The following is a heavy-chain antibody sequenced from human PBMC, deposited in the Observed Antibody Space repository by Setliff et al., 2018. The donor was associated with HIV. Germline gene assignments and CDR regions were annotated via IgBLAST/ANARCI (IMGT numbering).Heavy chain of an antibody. V-gene: IGHV3-23*01. J-gene: IGHJ4*02. D-gene: IGHD3-16*01. CDR2: ISGSGDTT. CDR1: GFTFSNYA. CDR3: ARQPYYDDDGTNLPSEWRVLG. Sequence: GGSLRLSCAASGFTFSNYAMTWVRQAPGKGLEWVSGISGSGDTTNYADSVKGRFTISRDNSKNTLYLQMNSLRAEDTAVYYCARQPYYDDDGTNLPSEWRVLGWGQGTLVTVSS.